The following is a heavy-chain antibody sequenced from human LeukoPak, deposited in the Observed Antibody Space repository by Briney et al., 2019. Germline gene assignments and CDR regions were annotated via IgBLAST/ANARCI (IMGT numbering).Heavy chain of an antibody. D-gene: IGHD5-12*01. Sequence: PGGSLRLSCAASGFTFSNYGMSWVRQAPGKGLEWVSAISDSGGSTYYADSVKGRFTISRDNSKNTLYLQMNSLRAEDTAVYYCAKGNGGYSGYDMYYFDYWGQGTLVTVSS. CDR3: AKGNGGYSGYDMYYFDY. CDR2: ISDSGGST. V-gene: IGHV3-23*01. J-gene: IGHJ4*02. CDR1: GFTFSNYG.